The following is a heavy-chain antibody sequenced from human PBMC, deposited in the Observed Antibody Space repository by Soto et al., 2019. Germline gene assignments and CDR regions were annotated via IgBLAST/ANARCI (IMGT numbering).Heavy chain of an antibody. V-gene: IGHV4-4*02. Sequence: SETLSLTCAVSGGSIGGSNGWSWVRQPPGKGLEWIGEIYHSGSTNYNPSLKSRVTISVDKSKNQFSLKLSSVAAADTAVYYCARHTDIVSSTVYNWGQGILVTVSS. J-gene: IGHJ4*02. CDR1: GGSIGGSNG. D-gene: IGHD5-12*01. CDR3: ARHTDIVSSTVYN. CDR2: IYHSGST.